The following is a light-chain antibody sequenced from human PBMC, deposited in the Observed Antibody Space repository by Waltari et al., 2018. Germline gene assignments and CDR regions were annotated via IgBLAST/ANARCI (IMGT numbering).Light chain of an antibody. CDR3: QQYSSTSIT. Sequence: DIQMTQSPSSLSASVGDRVTITCRASQGISNSLAWYQQKPGKAPKLLLFSTSRLESGVPSRFSGSGSGTDYTLTISSLQPEDFATYYCQQYSSTSITFGQGTRLEIK. V-gene: IGKV1-NL1*01. CDR1: QGISNS. J-gene: IGKJ5*01. CDR2: STS.